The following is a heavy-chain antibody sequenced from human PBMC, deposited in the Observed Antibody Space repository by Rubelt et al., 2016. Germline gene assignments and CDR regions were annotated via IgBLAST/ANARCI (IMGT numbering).Heavy chain of an antibody. CDR1: GYTFTSYA. D-gene: IGHD2-8*01. Sequence: QVQLVQSGAEVKKPGASVKVSCKASGYTFTSYAMHWVRQAPGQRLEWMGWLNAGNGNTNYSQKFQGRVTITRDTSASTAYMELSSLRSEDTAVYYCARAQRIRLLMVYAPTFDYWGQGTLVTVSS. J-gene: IGHJ4*02. CDR3: ARAQRIRLLMVYAPTFDY. CDR2: LNAGNGNT. V-gene: IGHV1-3*01.